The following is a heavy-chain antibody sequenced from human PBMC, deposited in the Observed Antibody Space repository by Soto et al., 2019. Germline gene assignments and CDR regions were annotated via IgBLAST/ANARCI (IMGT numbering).Heavy chain of an antibody. CDR1: GFTFSSYA. Sequence: GGSLRLSCAASGFTFSSYAMHWVRQAPGKGLEWVAVISYDGSNKYYADSVKGRFTISRDNSKSTLYLQMNSLRAEDTAVYYCARGGSKYYDSSGYYFGDYYYYGMDVWGQGTTVTVSS. J-gene: IGHJ6*02. V-gene: IGHV3-30-3*01. D-gene: IGHD3-22*01. CDR3: ARGGSKYYDSSGYYFGDYYYYGMDV. CDR2: ISYDGSNK.